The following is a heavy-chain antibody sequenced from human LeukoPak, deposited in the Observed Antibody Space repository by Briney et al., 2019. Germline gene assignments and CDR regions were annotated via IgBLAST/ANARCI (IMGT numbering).Heavy chain of an antibody. D-gene: IGHD6-19*01. J-gene: IGHJ5*02. V-gene: IGHV4-34*01. Sequence: SETLSLTCAVYGGSFSGYYWSWIRQPPGKGLEWIGEINHSGSTNYNPSLKSRVTISVDTSKNQFSLKLSSVTAADTAVYYCARADSSGWYGFDPWGQGTLVTVSS. CDR2: INHSGST. CDR1: GGSFSGYY. CDR3: ARADSSGWYGFDP.